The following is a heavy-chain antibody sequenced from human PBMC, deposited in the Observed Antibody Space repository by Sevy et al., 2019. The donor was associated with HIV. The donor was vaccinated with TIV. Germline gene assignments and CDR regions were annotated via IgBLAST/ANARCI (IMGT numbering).Heavy chain of an antibody. V-gene: IGHV3-49*03. CDR2: IRSETYGETT. J-gene: IGHJ4*02. Sequence: GGSLRLSCTASGFTFGDYAMSWFRQAPGRGLEWVGFIRSETYGETTEYAASVKGRFTVSRDASKSIVYLQMNSLKTEDTAVYYCTRRASRVYGDHLNLYWGQRTLVTVSS. D-gene: IGHD2-21*02. CDR1: GFTFGDYA. CDR3: TRRASRVYGDHLNLY.